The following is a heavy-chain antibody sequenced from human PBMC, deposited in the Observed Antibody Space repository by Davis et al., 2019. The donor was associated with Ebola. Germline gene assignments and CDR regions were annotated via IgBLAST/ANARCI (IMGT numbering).Heavy chain of an antibody. CDR3: AKDAPSGYSSGWYSGY. D-gene: IGHD6-19*01. J-gene: IGHJ4*02. CDR2: ISGSGGST. Sequence: PGGSLRLSCAASGFTFSSSAMSWVRQAPGKGLEWVSAISGSGGSTYYADSVKGRFTISRDNSKNTLYLQMNSLRAEDTAVYYCAKDAPSGYSSGWYSGYWGQGTLVTVSS. CDR1: GFTFSSSA. V-gene: IGHV3-23*01.